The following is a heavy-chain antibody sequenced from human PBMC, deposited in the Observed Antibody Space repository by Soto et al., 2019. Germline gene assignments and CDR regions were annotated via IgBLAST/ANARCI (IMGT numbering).Heavy chain of an antibody. CDR2: IKQDGSEK. CDR3: ARDQGSSWVYNWFDP. Sequence: VGSLRLSCAASGFTFSSYWMSWVRQAPGKGLEWVANIKQDGSEKYYVDSVKGRFTISRDNAKNSLYLQMNSLRAEDTAVYYCARDQGSSWVYNWFDPWGQGTLVTVSS. J-gene: IGHJ5*02. D-gene: IGHD6-13*01. CDR1: GFTFSSYW. V-gene: IGHV3-7*03.